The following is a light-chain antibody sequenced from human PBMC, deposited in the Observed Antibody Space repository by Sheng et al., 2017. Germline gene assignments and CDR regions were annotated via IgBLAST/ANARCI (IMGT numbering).Light chain of an antibody. CDR3: QQYNKWPPIT. Sequence: EIVLTQSPATLSLSPGERATLSCRASQSVSYYLAWYQQKPGQAPRLLIYGASSRATGIPDRFSGSGSGTDFTLTISRLEPEDFAVYYCQQYNKWPPITFGQGTRLEIK. J-gene: IGKJ5*01. V-gene: IGKV3-20*01. CDR1: QSVSYY. CDR2: GAS.